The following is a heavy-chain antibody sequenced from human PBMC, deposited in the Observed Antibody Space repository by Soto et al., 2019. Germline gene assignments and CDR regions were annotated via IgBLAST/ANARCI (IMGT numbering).Heavy chain of an antibody. CDR1: GFTFSSYA. J-gene: IGHJ4*02. CDR3: AHPPARRSGYSGY. Sequence: PGGSLRLSCAASGFTFSSYAMSWVRQAPGKGLEWVSAISGSGGSTYYADSVKGRFTISRDNSKNTLNLQMNSLRAEDTAVYYRAHPPARRSGYSGYWGQGTRVTVSS. D-gene: IGHD3-3*01. CDR2: ISGSGGST. V-gene: IGHV3-23*01.